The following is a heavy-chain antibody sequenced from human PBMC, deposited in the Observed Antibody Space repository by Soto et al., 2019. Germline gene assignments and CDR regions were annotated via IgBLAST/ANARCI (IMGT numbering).Heavy chain of an antibody. V-gene: IGHV3-53*01. J-gene: IGHJ5*02. CDR2: MYRGGST. Sequence: EVQLVESGGGLIQPGGSLRLSCAASGFSVSSNHMSWVRQAQGKGLEWVSVMYRGGSTYYADSVKGRFTISRDSSKNTLYLQMNSLRGEDTAVYFCAKESSLDNAVAEAWFDPWGQGTLVTVSS. CDR1: GFSVSSNH. CDR3: AKESSLDNAVAEAWFDP. D-gene: IGHD6-19*01.